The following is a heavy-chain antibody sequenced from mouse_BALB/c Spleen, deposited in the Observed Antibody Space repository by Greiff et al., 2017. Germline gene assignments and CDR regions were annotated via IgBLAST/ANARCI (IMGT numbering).Heavy chain of an antibody. Sequence: VKLQESGAELVKPGASVKMSCKAFGYTFTTYPIEWMKQNHGKSLEWIGNFHPYNDDTKYNEKFKDKATLTADKSSSTAYMQLSSLTSEDSAVYYCARILIYYGSSPYAMDYWGQGTSVTVSS. CDR3: ARILIYYGSSPYAMDY. V-gene: IGHV1-47*01. J-gene: IGHJ4*01. CDR1: GYTFTTYP. CDR2: FHPYNDDT. D-gene: IGHD1-1*01.